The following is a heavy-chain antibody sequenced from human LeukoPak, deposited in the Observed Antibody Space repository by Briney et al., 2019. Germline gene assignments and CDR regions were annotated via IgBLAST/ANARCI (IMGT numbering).Heavy chain of an antibody. Sequence: GESLKISCKGSGYTFTNYWIGWVRQMLGKGLEWMGTVSSGASDTIYSPSFQGQVSISADRSINTAYLQWSSLKASDTAMYFCARGGWGYSFDYWGQGTLVTVSS. V-gene: IGHV5-51*01. CDR2: VSSGASDT. CDR1: GYTFTNYW. D-gene: IGHD3-16*01. CDR3: ARGGWGYSFDY. J-gene: IGHJ4*02.